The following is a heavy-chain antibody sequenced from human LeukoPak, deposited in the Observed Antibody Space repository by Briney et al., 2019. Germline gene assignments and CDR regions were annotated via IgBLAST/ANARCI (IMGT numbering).Heavy chain of an antibody. CDR2: IHASGST. V-gene: IGHV4-4*07. D-gene: IGHD1-26*01. Sequence: SETLPLTCTVSGASISTYYWSWFRQPAGTGLEWIGRIHASGSTYYNPSLKSRVSMSIDLSKNQFSLSLNSVTAADTAVFYCARDIGSRIWGKGTTVIVSS. CDR1: GASISTYY. CDR3: ARDIGSRI. J-gene: IGHJ6*04.